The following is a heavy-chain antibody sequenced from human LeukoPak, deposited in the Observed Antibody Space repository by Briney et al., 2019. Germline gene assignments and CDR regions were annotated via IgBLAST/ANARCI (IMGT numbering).Heavy chain of an antibody. Sequence: GESLRLSCAAAGSIFTNHAMHWVRQAPGKGLEWVAYLRHDGINKYHADSVKGRFTISRDNSKNSLYLQMNGLRTDDTAVYYCAKDPSSESTNWFDPWGQGTLVTVSS. D-gene: IGHD3-22*01. CDR3: AKDPSSESTNWFDP. CDR1: GSIFTNHA. J-gene: IGHJ5*02. V-gene: IGHV3-30*02. CDR2: LRHDGINK.